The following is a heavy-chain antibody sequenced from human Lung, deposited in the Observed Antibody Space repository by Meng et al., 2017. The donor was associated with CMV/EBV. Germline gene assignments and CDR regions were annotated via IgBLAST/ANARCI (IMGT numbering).Heavy chain of an antibody. J-gene: IGHJ5*02. Sequence: GGSLRLSCAASGFTFSTNWMDWVRQTPGKGLEWVANINPDGSEKYYVGSVEGRFTISRDNGKNLLSLEMISLRAEDTGVYYCSRTLDHLGQGTLVTVSS. V-gene: IGHV3-7*01. CDR1: GFTFSTNW. CDR3: SRTLDH. CDR2: INPDGSEK.